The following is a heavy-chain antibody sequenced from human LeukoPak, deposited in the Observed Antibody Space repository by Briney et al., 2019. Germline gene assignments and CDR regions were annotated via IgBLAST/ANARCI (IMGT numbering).Heavy chain of an antibody. CDR3: ATDGMVRGPDAWFDS. Sequence: SETLSLTYAVYGGSFSGYYWSWIRQPPGKGLEWIGEINHSGSTNYNPSLKSRVTISVDTSKKQFSLKLSSVTAADTAVYYCATDGMVRGPDAWFDSWGQGTLVTVSS. CDR2: INHSGST. V-gene: IGHV4-34*01. CDR1: GGSFSGYY. J-gene: IGHJ5*01. D-gene: IGHD3-10*01.